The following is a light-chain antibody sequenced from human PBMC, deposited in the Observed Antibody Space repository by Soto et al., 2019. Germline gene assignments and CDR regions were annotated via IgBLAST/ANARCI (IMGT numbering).Light chain of an antibody. CDR2: GAS. J-gene: IGKJ1*01. CDR3: QQYGSTPLT. CDR1: QIVSSN. Sequence: EIVFTQSPGTLSLSPWDRATLSCRAIQIVSSNLTWYQQKPGQAPRLLIYGASSSATGIPDRFSGTGSGTDFAPTISRLEPEDCAVYYCQQYGSTPLTLGQGNQVDIK. V-gene: IGKV3-20*01.